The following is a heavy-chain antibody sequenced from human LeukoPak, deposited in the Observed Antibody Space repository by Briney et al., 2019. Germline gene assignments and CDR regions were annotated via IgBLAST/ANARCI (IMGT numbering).Heavy chain of an antibody. V-gene: IGHV4-61*01. CDR2: IYYSGST. CDR3: ARGPSPAYCGGDCYSRFDP. J-gene: IGHJ5*02. CDR1: GGSVNSGTYY. D-gene: IGHD2-21*02. Sequence: SETLSLTCTVSGGSVNSGTYYWSWIRQPPGKGLEWIGYIYYSGSTNYNPSLKSRVTISVDTSKNQFSLKLSSVTAADTAVYYCARGPSPAYCGGDCYSRFDPWGQGTLVTVSS.